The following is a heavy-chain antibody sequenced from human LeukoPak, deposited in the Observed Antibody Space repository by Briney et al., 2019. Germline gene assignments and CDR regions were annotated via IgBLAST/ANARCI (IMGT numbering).Heavy chain of an antibody. Sequence: PGGSLRLSCVASGTLFSSNAMSWVRQAPGKGLEWVSGISGSGGSTYYADSVKGRFTTSRDNSENTLYLQIYSLRAEDTAVYYCVKSGDDSSGYYLLFFDYWGQGTLVTVSS. CDR1: GTLFSSNA. CDR3: VKSGDDSSGYYLLFFDY. CDR2: ISGSGGST. J-gene: IGHJ4*02. V-gene: IGHV3-23*01. D-gene: IGHD3-22*01.